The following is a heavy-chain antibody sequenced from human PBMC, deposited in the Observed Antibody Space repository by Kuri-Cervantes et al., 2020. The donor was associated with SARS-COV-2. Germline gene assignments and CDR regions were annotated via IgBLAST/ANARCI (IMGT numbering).Heavy chain of an antibody. J-gene: IGHJ6*02. CDR2: INPNSGGT. Sequence: ASVKVSCKASGYTFTGYYMHWVRQAPGQGLEWMGWINPNSGGTNYAQKFQGRVTMTEDTSTDTAYMELSSLRSEDTAVYYCATEKQQGDYYYGMDVWGQGTKVTVSS. CDR3: ATEKQQGDYYYGMDV. D-gene: IGHD6-13*01. V-gene: IGHV1-2*02. CDR1: GYTFTGYY.